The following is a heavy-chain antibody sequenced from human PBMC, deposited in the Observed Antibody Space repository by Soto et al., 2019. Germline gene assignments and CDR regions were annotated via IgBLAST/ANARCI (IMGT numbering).Heavy chain of an antibody. CDR3: TTTRPGTNVFDH. V-gene: IGHV3-15*01. CDR1: GITFSNAW. D-gene: IGHD6-13*01. Sequence: GGSLRLSCAASGITFSNAWMNWVRQAPGKGLEDIGRIRSKTDGGTTEYAAPVEGRFPIPRDDSKNTLYMQMGGLKTEDTAVYYCTTTRPGTNVFDHWAQGPRVTVSP. J-gene: IGHJ4*01. CDR2: IRSKTDGGTT.